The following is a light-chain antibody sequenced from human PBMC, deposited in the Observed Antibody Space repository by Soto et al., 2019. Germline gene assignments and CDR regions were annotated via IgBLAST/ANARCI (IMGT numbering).Light chain of an antibody. J-gene: IGKJ1*01. CDR3: QQYNNWPTWT. CDR1: QSVSSN. CDR2: GAS. Sequence: EIVMTQSPATLSVSPGERATLSCRASQSVSSNLAWYQQKPGQAPRLLIYGASTRATGIPARFSGSGSGTEFTLTISSLQSEDFEVYYCQQYNNWPTWTFGQGTQVDIK. V-gene: IGKV3-15*01.